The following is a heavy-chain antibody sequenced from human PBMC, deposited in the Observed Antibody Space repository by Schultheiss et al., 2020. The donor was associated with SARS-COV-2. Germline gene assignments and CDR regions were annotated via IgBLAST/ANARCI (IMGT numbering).Heavy chain of an antibody. D-gene: IGHD3-10*01. Sequence: SETLSLTCTVSGGSISSGGYYWGWIRQSPGKGLEWIGEINHSGSTNYNPSLKSRVTISVDTSKNQFSLKLSSVTAADTAVYYCARVTLITMVRGVTDRTYGLDGMDVWGQGTTVTVSS. CDR1: GGSISSGGYY. CDR2: INHSGST. J-gene: IGHJ6*02. V-gene: IGHV4-61*08. CDR3: ARVTLITMVRGVTDRTYGLDGMDV.